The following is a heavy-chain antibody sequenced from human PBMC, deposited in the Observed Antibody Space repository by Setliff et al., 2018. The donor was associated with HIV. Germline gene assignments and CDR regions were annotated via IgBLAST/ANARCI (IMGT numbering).Heavy chain of an antibody. Sequence: SETLSLTCDVYGGSFSGFYWTWIRQPPGKGLEWNGEINHSGNTNYNPSLNSRVLISVDTSKNQFSLKMLSVTAADTAVYYCARGLGHYGSGSSLPLGYWGQGTLVTVS. J-gene: IGHJ4*02. CDR2: INHSGNT. CDR3: ARGLGHYGSGSSLPLGY. D-gene: IGHD3-10*01. CDR1: GGSFSGFY. V-gene: IGHV4-34*01.